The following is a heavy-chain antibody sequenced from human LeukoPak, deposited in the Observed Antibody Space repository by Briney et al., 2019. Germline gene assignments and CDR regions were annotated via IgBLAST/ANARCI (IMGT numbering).Heavy chain of an antibody. CDR3: AKDSGGNAFDY. V-gene: IGHV3-30*02. CDR2: IRYDGSHK. Sequence: GGSLRLSCAASGFTFSSYGMHWVRQAPGKGLEWVTFIRYDGSHKYYADSAMGRFTISRDNSKNTLYLHLNSLRAEDTAVYYCAKDSGGNAFDYWGQGTLVTVSS. D-gene: IGHD1-26*01. J-gene: IGHJ4*02. CDR1: GFTFSSYG.